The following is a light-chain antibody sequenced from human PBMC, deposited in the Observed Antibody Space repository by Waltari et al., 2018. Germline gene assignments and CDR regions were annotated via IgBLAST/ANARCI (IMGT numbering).Light chain of an antibody. CDR3: CSYAGSTTYV. CDR2: EVN. J-gene: IGLJ1*01. V-gene: IGLV2-23*02. Sequence: QSALTHPPSVSGSPGPPFPFPCTGTSSDVESYNLASWYQQHPGKAPKVMIYEVNKRPPGVSNRLSGSKSGNTATLTISGLQAEDEADYYCCSYAGSTTYVFGTGTRVTVL. CDR1: SSDVESYNL.